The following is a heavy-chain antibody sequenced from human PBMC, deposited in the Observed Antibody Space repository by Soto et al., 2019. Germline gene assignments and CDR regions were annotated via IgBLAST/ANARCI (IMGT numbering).Heavy chain of an antibody. Sequence: GASVKVSCKASGYTFTSYDINWVRQATGQGLEWMGWMNPNSGNTGYAQKFQGRVTMTRNTSISTAYMELSSLRSEDTAVYYCARGRVGELYFYYHYYMDVWGKGTTVTVSS. CDR1: GYTFTSYD. CDR3: ARGRVGELYFYYHYYMDV. D-gene: IGHD3-10*01. J-gene: IGHJ6*03. CDR2: MNPNSGNT. V-gene: IGHV1-8*01.